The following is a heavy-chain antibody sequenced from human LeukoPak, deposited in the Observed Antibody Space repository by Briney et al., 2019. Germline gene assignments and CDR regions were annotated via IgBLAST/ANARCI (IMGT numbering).Heavy chain of an antibody. CDR2: IYPGDSDT. V-gene: IGHV5-51*01. J-gene: IGHJ3*02. D-gene: IGHD4-17*01. Sequence: GESLKISCKGSGYSFTSYWIGWVRQMPGKGPEWMGIIYPGDSDTRYSPSFQGQVTISADKSISTAYLQWSSLKASDTAMYYCARREMSDDYGDYDIPNGAFDIWGQGTMVTVSS. CDR1: GYSFTSYW. CDR3: ARREMSDDYGDYDIPNGAFDI.